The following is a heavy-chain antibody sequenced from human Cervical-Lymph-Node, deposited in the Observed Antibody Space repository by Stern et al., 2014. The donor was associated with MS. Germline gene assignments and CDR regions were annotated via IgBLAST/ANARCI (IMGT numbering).Heavy chain of an antibody. CDR1: GFSLNTNGVG. J-gene: IGHJ4*02. CDR3: AHSHPVYSGESLVYFDF. Sequence: QVPLRESGPALVKPTQTLTLTCTFSGFSLNTNGVGVGWIRQPPGKALGWLALIYWDDDQRHSPSLKSRLTITKDTSKNQVFLTMTNMDPVDTATYYCAHSHPVYSGESLVYFDFWGQGSLVTVSS. V-gene: IGHV2-5*02. CDR2: IYWDDDQ. D-gene: IGHD3-10*01.